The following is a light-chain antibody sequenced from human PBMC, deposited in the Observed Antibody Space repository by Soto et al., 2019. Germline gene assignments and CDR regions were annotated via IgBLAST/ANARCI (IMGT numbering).Light chain of an antibody. CDR1: SSDVGGYNS. Sequence: QSALTQPASVSGSPGHSITISCTGTSSDVGGYNSVSWYQQHPGKAPKLMIYDVSNRPTGVSNRISGSKSGNTASLTISVLQAEDEADYYCSSYTSSSTLLYVFGTGTKLTVL. CDR2: DVS. V-gene: IGLV2-14*01. CDR3: SSYTSSSTLLYV. J-gene: IGLJ1*01.